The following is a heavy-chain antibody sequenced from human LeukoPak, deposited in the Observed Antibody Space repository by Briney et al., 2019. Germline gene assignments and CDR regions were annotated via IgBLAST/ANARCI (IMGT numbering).Heavy chain of an antibody. V-gene: IGHV3-33*06. CDR3: AKEGSSSSMDV. Sequence: PGGSLRLSCAASGFTFSSYGMHWVRQAPGKGLEWVAVIWYDGSNKYYADSVKGRFTISRDNSKNTLYLQMNSLRAEDTAVYYCAKEGSSSSMDVWGKGTTVTVSS. CDR1: GFTFSSYG. J-gene: IGHJ6*03. D-gene: IGHD6-13*01. CDR2: IWYDGSNK.